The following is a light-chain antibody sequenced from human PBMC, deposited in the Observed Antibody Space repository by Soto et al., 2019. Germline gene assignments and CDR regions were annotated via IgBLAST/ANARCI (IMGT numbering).Light chain of an antibody. Sequence: DIQVTQSPASLSASVGDRVTITCRASQTITGYLNWYQQRPGKAPKLLIYAASSLQSGVPSRFSGSGSGTDFTLTINSLQPEDVATYYCQQSHGIPYTFGQGTKLEIK. CDR1: QTITGY. CDR3: QQSHGIPYT. J-gene: IGKJ2*01. CDR2: AAS. V-gene: IGKV1-39*01.